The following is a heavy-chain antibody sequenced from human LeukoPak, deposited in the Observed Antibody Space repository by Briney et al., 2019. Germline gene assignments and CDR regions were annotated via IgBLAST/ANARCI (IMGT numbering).Heavy chain of an antibody. D-gene: IGHD5-18*01. CDR1: GGSISSYY. J-gene: IGHJ4*02. Sequence: SETLSLTCTVSGGSISSYYWSWIRQPPGKGLEWIGYIYYSGSTNYNPSLKSRVTISVDTSKNQFSLKLSSVTAADTAVCYCARDGADTAMAFDYWGQGTLVTVSS. CDR2: IYYSGST. V-gene: IGHV4-59*01. CDR3: ARDGADTAMAFDY.